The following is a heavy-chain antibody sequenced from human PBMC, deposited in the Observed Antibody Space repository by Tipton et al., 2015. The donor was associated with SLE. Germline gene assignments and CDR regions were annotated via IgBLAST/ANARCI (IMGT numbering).Heavy chain of an antibody. V-gene: IGHV3-33*01. J-gene: IGHJ5*02. D-gene: IGHD3-22*01. Sequence: SLRLSCAASGFTFSSYGMHWVRRAPGKGLEWVAVIWYDGSNKYYADSVKGRFTISRDNSKNTLYLQMNSLRAEDTAVYYCARDPNYYDSSGYYQESWGQGTLVTVSS. CDR1: GFTFSSYG. CDR3: ARDPNYYDSSGYYQES. CDR2: IWYDGSNK.